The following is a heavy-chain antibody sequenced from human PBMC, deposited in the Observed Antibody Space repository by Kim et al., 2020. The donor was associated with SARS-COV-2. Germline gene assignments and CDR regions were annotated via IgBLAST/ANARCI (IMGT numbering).Heavy chain of an antibody. CDR3: ARDGGYSYGYADY. V-gene: IGHV3-7*01. CDR1: GFTFSSYW. D-gene: IGHD5-18*01. J-gene: IGHJ4*02. Sequence: GGSLRLSCAASGFTFSSYWMSWVRQAPGKGLEWVANIKQDGSEKYYVDSVKGRFTISRDNAKNSLYLQMNSLRAEDTAVYYCARDGGYSYGYADYWGQGTLVTVSS. CDR2: IKQDGSEK.